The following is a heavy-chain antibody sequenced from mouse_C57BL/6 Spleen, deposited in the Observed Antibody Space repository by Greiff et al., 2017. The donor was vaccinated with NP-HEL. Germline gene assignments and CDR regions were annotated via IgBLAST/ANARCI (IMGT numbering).Heavy chain of an antibody. CDR1: GYTFTSYW. D-gene: IGHD3-2*02. V-gene: IGHV1-52*01. J-gene: IGHJ2*01. CDR2: IDPSDSET. Sequence: QVQLQQPGAELVRPGSSVKLSCKASGYTFTSYWMHWVKQRPIQGLEWIGNIDPSDSETHYNQKFKDKATLTVDKSSSTAYMQLSSLTSEDSAVYYCARGNSGTDYFDYWGQGTTRTVSS. CDR3: ARGNSGTDYFDY.